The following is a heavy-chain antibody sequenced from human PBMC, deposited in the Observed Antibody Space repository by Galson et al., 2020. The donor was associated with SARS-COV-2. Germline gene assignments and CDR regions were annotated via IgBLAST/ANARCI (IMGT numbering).Heavy chain of an antibody. CDR3: ARGGAYDILTGYYNIDY. CDR2: ISADGGTK. CDR1: GFTFSIYA. Sequence: GESLKISCAASGFTFSIYAMHWVRQAPGKGLEWVAVISADGGTKYYADFVKGRFTISRDNSKNTVYLQMNSLRVDDTAVYYCARGGAYDILTGYYNIDYWGQGTLITVSS. J-gene: IGHJ4*02. D-gene: IGHD3-9*01. V-gene: IGHV3-30*04.